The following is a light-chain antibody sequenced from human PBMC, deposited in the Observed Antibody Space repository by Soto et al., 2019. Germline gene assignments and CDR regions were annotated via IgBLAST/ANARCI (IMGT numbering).Light chain of an antibody. CDR2: GGS. V-gene: IGLV2-23*01. J-gene: IGLJ1*01. CDR3: CSYAGGSTFV. Sequence: QSALTQPASVSGSPGQSITISCTGTSRDVGSYDLVSWYQQHPGKAPKLMIYGGSKRPSGVSNRFSGSKSGNTASLTISGLQAEDEGGLYCCSYAGGSTFVFGAGTKLTVL. CDR1: SRDVGSYDL.